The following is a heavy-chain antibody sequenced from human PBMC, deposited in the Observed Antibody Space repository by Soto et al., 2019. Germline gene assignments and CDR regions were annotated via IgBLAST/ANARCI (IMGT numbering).Heavy chain of an antibody. J-gene: IGHJ4*02. CDR2: ISASARNT. CDR3: AKEIDDYYDSSHNLDS. Sequence: EVQLLESGGGLVQPGGSLRLSCAASGFTFSKYAMNWVRQAPGKGLEWVSTISASARNTYYANSVKGRFTISRDNSRNMLYMEINSLRAEDKAVYFCAKEIDDYYDSSHNLDSWGQGPLVTVSS. D-gene: IGHD3-22*01. V-gene: IGHV3-23*01. CDR1: GFTFSKYA.